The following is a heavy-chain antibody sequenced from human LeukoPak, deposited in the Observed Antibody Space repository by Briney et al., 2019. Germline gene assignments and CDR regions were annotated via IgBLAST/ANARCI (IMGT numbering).Heavy chain of an antibody. D-gene: IGHD3-22*01. V-gene: IGHV4-34*01. CDR1: GGSFSVYY. CDR2: INHSGST. J-gene: IGHJ4*02. CDR3: ARVLPYYYDSRQRFFDY. Sequence: PSETLSLTCAVYGGSFSVYYWSWIRQPPGKGLEWIGEINHSGSTNYNPPLKSRVTISVDTSKNQFSLKLSSGTAADTAVYYCARVLPYYYDSRQRFFDYWGQGTLVTVSS.